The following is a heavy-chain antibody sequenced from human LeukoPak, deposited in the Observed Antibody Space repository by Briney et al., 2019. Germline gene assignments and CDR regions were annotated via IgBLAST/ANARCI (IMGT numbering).Heavy chain of an antibody. J-gene: IGHJ4*02. CDR3: ARDPYYYGSGSYPD. D-gene: IGHD3-10*01. CDR2: IYYSGST. Sequence: PSETLSLTCTVSGGSISSSSYYWGWIRQPPGKGLEWIGSIYYSGSTYYNPSLKSRVTISVDTSKNQFSLKLSSVTAADTAVYYCARDPYYYGSGSYPDWGQGTLVTVSS. V-gene: IGHV4-39*07. CDR1: GGSISSSSYY.